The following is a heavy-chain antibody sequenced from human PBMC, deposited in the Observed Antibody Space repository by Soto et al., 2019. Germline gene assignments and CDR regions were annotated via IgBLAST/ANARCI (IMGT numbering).Heavy chain of an antibody. D-gene: IGHD2-15*01. Sequence: VQLVESGGGLVQPGGSLRLSCAASGFTFSSYSMNWVRQAPGKGLEWVSYISSSSTIYYADSVKGQFTISSDNAKNSLYLQMNSLRDEDTAVYYCARDMGSRFYYYGMDVWGQGTTVTVSS. J-gene: IGHJ6*02. CDR3: ARDMGSRFYYYGMDV. CDR2: ISSSSTI. V-gene: IGHV3-48*02. CDR1: GFTFSSYS.